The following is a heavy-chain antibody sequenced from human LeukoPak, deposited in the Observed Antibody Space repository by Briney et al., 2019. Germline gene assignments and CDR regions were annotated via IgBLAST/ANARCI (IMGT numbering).Heavy chain of an antibody. Sequence: GTSVKVSCKASGYIFTTYDISWVRQAPGQGLEWMGWISTYNGNTNYAQKLQDRVTMTTDTSTSTAYMELRSLRSDDTAVYYCARGPDTRYYCMDVWGKGTTVTVSS. CDR1: GYIFTTYD. V-gene: IGHV1-18*01. CDR3: ARGPDTRYYCMDV. D-gene: IGHD2-2*02. J-gene: IGHJ6*03. CDR2: ISTYNGNT.